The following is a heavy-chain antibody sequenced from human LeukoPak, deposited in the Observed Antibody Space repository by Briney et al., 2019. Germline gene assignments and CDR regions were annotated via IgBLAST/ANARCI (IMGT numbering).Heavy chain of an antibody. CDR3: AKDGGNYYDTAGNHLMRSYMDV. V-gene: IGHV3-30*18. Sequence: GGSLRLSCAAYGFTFSSYSMNWVRQAPGKGLEWVTVISHDAKSTYHVDSVKGRFTISRDNSKNTLYLQMNSLRAEVTAVYYCAKDGGNYYDTAGNHLMRSYMDVWGKGTTVTVSS. CDR2: ISHDAKST. J-gene: IGHJ6*04. CDR1: GFTFSSYS. D-gene: IGHD3-22*01.